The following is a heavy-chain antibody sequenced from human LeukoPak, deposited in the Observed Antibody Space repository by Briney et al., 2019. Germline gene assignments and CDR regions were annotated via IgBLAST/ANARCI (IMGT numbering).Heavy chain of an antibody. CDR2: IYDSGST. V-gene: IGHV4-61*05. D-gene: IGHD2-2*01. CDR3: ARVVGRYCSSTSCYIDY. CDR1: GGSISSSSYY. J-gene: IGHJ4*02. Sequence: SGTLSLTCTVSGGSISSSSYYWGWIGQPPGKGLEWIGYIYDSGSTNYNPSLKSRVTISEDTSKRQFSLNLRSVTAADTAVYYCARVVGRYCSSTSCYIDYWGQGTLVTVSS.